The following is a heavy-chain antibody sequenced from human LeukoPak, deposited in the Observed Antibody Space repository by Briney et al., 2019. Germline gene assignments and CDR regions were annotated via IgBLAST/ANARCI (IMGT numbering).Heavy chain of an antibody. V-gene: IGHV4-39*01. CDR2: IYYSGST. CDR3: ARGPIGVFRH. CDR1: GGSISSSSYY. D-gene: IGHD1-26*01. Sequence: PSETLSLTCTVSGGSISSSSYYWGWIRQPPGKGLEWIGSIYYSGSTYYNPSLKSRVTISVDTSKNQFSLKLSSVTAADTAVYYCARGPIGVFRHWGQGTLVTVSS. J-gene: IGHJ1*01.